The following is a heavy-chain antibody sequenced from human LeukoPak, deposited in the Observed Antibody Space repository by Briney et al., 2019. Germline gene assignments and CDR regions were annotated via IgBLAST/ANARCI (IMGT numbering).Heavy chain of an antibody. J-gene: IGHJ4*02. V-gene: IGHV3-33*01. CDR1: GFSLRDYG. Sequence: GGSLRLSCAASGFSLRDYGMHWVRQAPGKGLEWVALDWFDGSHQYYADSVKGRFTISRDNSGNTVHLEMNSLKVEDTAVYYCARDRANDVWRCYNDHWGQGILVTVSS. CDR3: ARDRANDVWRCYNDH. CDR2: DWFDGSHQ. D-gene: IGHD3-10*01.